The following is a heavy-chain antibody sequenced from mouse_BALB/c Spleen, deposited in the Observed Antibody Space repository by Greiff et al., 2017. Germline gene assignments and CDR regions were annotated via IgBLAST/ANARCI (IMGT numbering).Heavy chain of an antibody. J-gene: IGHJ2*01. Sequence: VQLQESGPSLVQPSQSLSITCTVSGFSLTSYGVHWVRQSPGKGLEWLGVIWRGGSTDYNAAFMSRLSITKDNSKSQVFFKMNSLQADDTAIYYCAKGGYYGSSFHFDYWGQGTTLTVSS. V-gene: IGHV2-5-1*01. D-gene: IGHD1-1*01. CDR1: GFSLTSYG. CDR2: IWRGGST. CDR3: AKGGYYGSSFHFDY.